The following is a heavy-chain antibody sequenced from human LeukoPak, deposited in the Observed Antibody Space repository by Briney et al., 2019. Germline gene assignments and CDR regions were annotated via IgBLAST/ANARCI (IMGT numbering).Heavy chain of an antibody. CDR3: ARVGYSGYEVLY. J-gene: IGHJ4*02. V-gene: IGHV1-2*02. CDR2: INPKSGGT. D-gene: IGHD5-12*01. Sequence: SVTVSCKASGYTFTDYYMHWVRQAPGQGPEWMGWINPKSGGTNNAQKFQGRVTMTRDTSTRTAYMDLSILTSDDMAVYYCARVGYSGYEVLYWGQGTLVTVSS. CDR1: GYTFTDYY.